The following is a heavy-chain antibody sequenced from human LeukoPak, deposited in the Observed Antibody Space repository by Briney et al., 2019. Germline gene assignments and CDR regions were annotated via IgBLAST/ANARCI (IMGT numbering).Heavy chain of an antibody. J-gene: IGHJ4*02. D-gene: IGHD6-13*01. CDR2: LYYGGTT. CDR3: ARDPYSYSSSWPIDY. CDR1: GDSISNSTYY. V-gene: IGHV4-39*07. Sequence: SETLSLTCTVSGDSISNSTYYWGWIRQPPGKGLEWIGTLYYGGTTYYNPSLKSRVTISADTSKNQFSLKLTSVTAADTAVYCCARDPYSYSSSWPIDYWGQGTLVTVSS.